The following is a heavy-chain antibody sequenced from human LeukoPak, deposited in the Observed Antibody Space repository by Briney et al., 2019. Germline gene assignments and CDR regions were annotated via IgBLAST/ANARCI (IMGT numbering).Heavy chain of an antibody. V-gene: IGHV1-3*01. J-gene: IGHJ4*02. CDR3: ARTGNSGSSGE. CDR2: INAGNGNT. Sequence: GASVKVSCKASGFTFTSYTIHWVRQAPGQRLEWMGWINAGNGNTKYSQKFQDRVTITRDTSASTAYMELRSLRSDDTAVYYCARTGNSGSSGEWGQGTLVTVSS. CDR1: GFTFTSYT. D-gene: IGHD1-26*01.